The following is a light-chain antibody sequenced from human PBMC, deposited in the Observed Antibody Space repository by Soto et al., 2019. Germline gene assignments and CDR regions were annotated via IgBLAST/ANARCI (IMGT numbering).Light chain of an antibody. CDR2: EVT. CDR1: SSDIGSYDF. Sequence: QSALTQPASVSGSPGQAITISCAGTSSDIGSYDFVSWHQQHPGKAPKLLIYEVTNRPSGVSHRFSGSKSGNTASLTISGLQAEDEADYYCSSYTSSSTVVFGGGTKLTVL. CDR3: SSYTSSSTVV. V-gene: IGLV2-14*01. J-gene: IGLJ2*01.